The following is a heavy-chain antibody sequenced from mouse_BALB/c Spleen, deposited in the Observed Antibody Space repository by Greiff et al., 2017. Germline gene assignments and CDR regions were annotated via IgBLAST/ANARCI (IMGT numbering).Heavy chain of an antibody. CDR1: GFAFSSYD. J-gene: IGHJ2*01. D-gene: IGHD2-4*01. CDR2: ISSGGGST. Sequence: EVHLVESGGGLVKPGGSLKLSCAASGFAFSSYDMSWVRQTPEKRLEWVAYISSGGGSTYYPDTVKGRFTISRDNAKNTLYLQMSSLKSEDTAMYYCARQRGPYDYGYFDYWGQGTTLTVSS. V-gene: IGHV5-12-1*01. CDR3: ARQRGPYDYGYFDY.